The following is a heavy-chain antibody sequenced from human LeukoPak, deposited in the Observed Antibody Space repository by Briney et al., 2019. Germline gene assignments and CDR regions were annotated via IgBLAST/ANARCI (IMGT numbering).Heavy chain of an antibody. J-gene: IGHJ4*02. Sequence: SVKVSCKASGFTFTSSAMQWVRQARGQRLEWIGWIVVGSGNTNYAQKFQERVTITRDMSTSTACMELSSLRSEDTAVYYCAADLDVWGSYRLDYWGQGTLVTVSS. D-gene: IGHD3-16*02. V-gene: IGHV1-58*02. CDR3: AADLDVWGSYRLDY. CDR1: GFTFTSSA. CDR2: IVVGSGNT.